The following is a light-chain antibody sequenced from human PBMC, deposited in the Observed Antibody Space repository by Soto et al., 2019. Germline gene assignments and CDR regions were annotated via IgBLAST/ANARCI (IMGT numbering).Light chain of an antibody. CDR3: QQRSYWYMYS. J-gene: IGKJ2*03. CDR1: QSVSNS. V-gene: IGKV3-11*01. CDR2: DAS. Sequence: EIVLTQSPATLSLSPGERATLSCRASQSVSNSLAWYQQKPGQTPRLLIYDASTRATDIPARFSGSGSGTDFTLTISSLEPEDFAVYYCQQRSYWYMYSFGQGTKLEIK.